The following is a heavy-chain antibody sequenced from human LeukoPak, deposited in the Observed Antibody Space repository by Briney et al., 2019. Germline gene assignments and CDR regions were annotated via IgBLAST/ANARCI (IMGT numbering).Heavy chain of an antibody. Sequence: ASVKVSCKASGYTFTSYDINWVRQATGQGLEWMGWMNPNSGNTGYVQKFQGRVTMTRNTSISTAYMELSSLRSEDTAVYYCARVATVVSPSYYYYYYYMDVWGKGTTVTVSS. CDR3: ARVATVVSPSYYYYYYYMDV. CDR2: MNPNSGNT. V-gene: IGHV1-8*01. J-gene: IGHJ6*03. CDR1: GYTFTSYD. D-gene: IGHD5-12*01.